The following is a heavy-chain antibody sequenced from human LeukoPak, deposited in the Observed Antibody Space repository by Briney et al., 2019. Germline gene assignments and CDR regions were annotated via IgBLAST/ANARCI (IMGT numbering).Heavy chain of an antibody. D-gene: IGHD6-13*01. CDR1: GYTLTELS. J-gene: IGHJ5*02. Sequence: ASVKVSCKVSGYTLTELSMHWVRQAPGKGLEWMGGFDPEDGETIYAQKFQGRVTMTEDTSTGTAYMELSSLRSEDTAVYYCATKGYSSSWYNWFDPWGQGTLVTVSS. CDR2: FDPEDGET. V-gene: IGHV1-24*01. CDR3: ATKGYSSSWYNWFDP.